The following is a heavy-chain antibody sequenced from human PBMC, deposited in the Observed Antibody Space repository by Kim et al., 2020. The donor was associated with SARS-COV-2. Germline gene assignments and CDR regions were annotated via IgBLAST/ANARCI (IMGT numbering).Heavy chain of an antibody. V-gene: IGHV3-30*18. J-gene: IGHJ6*02. CDR3: AKDHWNDVGYYYGMDV. D-gene: IGHD1-1*01. CDR1: GFTFSSYG. Sequence: GGSLRLSCAASGFTFSSYGMHWVRQAPGKGLEWVAVISYDGSNKYYADSVKGRFTISRDNYKNTLYLQMNSLRAENTAVYYCAKDHWNDVGYYYGMDVWRQATTVTVPS. CDR2: ISYDGSNK.